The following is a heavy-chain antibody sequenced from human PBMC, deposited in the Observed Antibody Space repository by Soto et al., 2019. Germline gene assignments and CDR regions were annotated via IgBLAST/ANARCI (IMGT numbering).Heavy chain of an antibody. Sequence: EVQLVESGGGLVQPGRSLRLSCAASRFTFNDYGMHWVRQAPGKGLEWVSGISWRDGSIGYADSVRGRFTISRDNAKSSLYLQMNSPRAEDTALYYCAKDMSGATGALDFWGQGTMVTVSS. CDR2: ISWRDGSI. V-gene: IGHV3-9*01. D-gene: IGHD1-1*01. J-gene: IGHJ3*01. CDR1: RFTFNDYG. CDR3: AKDMSGATGALDF.